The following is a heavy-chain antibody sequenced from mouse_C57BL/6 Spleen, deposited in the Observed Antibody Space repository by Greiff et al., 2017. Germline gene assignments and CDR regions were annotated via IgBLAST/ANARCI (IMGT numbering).Heavy chain of an antibody. Sequence: EVMLVESGGDLVKPGGSLKLSCAASGFTFSSYGMSWVRQTPDKRLEWVATICSGGGYTYYPDSVKGRFTIARDNAKNTMYLQMSSLKSEDTAMYDCARDDQGGDYAMDYWGQGTSVTVSS. CDR3: ARDDQGGDYAMDY. D-gene: IGHD2-12*01. V-gene: IGHV5-6*01. J-gene: IGHJ4*01. CDR1: GFTFSSYG. CDR2: ICSGGGYT.